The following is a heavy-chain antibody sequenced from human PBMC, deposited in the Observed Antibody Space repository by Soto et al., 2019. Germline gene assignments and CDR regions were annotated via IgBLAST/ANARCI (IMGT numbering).Heavy chain of an antibody. CDR1: GGSFSGYY. Sequence: SETLSLTCAVYGGSFSGYYWSWIRQPPGKGLEWIGEINHSGSTNYNPSLKSRVTISVDTSKNQFSLKLSSVTAADTAVYYCASSGMTTVTTTGYWGQGTLVT. CDR2: INHSGST. V-gene: IGHV4-34*01. CDR3: ASSGMTTVTTTGY. J-gene: IGHJ4*02. D-gene: IGHD4-17*01.